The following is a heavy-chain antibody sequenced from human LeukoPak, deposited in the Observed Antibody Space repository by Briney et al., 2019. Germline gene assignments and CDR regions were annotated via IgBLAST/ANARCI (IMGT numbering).Heavy chain of an antibody. J-gene: IGHJ4*02. CDR2: ISWDGGST. CDR3: AKDHTRYGGNYPHFDY. D-gene: IGHD4-23*01. CDR1: GFTFDDYT. Sequence: GGSLRLSCAASGFTFDDYTMHWVRHAPGKGLEWVSLISWDGGSTYYADSVKGRFTISRDNSKNSLYLQMNSLRTEDTALYYCAKDHTRYGGNYPHFDYWGQGTLVTVSS. V-gene: IGHV3-43*01.